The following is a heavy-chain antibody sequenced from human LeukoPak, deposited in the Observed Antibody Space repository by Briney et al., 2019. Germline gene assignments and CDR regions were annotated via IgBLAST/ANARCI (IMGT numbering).Heavy chain of an antibody. CDR2: IWYDGSNK. D-gene: IGHD6-13*01. Sequence: GGSLRLSCAASGFTFSSYGMHWVRQAPGKGLEWVAVIWYDGSNKYYADSVKGRFTISRDNSKNTLYLQMNSLRAEDTAVYYCARDLSEYSSSFGYWGQGTLVTVSS. J-gene: IGHJ4*02. CDR1: GFTFSSYG. V-gene: IGHV3-33*01. CDR3: ARDLSEYSSSFGY.